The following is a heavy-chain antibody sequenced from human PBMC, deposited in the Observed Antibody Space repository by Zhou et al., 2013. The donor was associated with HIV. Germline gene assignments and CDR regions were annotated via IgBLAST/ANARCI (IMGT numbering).Heavy chain of an antibody. CDR3: ASQNPDLVVVVAATHAPDAFDI. J-gene: IGHJ3*02. V-gene: IGHV1-18*01. Sequence: QVQLVQSGAEVKKPGASVKVSCKASGYTFTTYGISWVRQAPGQGLEWIGWIRTYNGETNYAQKFQGRVTVTTDTSTSTVYMEVRSLRSDDTAVYYCASQNPDLVVVVAATHAPDAFDIWGQGTMVTVSS. D-gene: IGHD2-15*01. CDR2: IRTYNGET. CDR1: GYTFTTYG.